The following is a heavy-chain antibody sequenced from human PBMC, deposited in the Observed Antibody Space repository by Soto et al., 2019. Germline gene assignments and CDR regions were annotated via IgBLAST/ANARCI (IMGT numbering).Heavy chain of an antibody. J-gene: IGHJ3*01. D-gene: IGHD3-10*01. Sequence: GGSLRLSCAASGFTFGNSDMSWVRQAPGKGLEWVSYISTSGSNIDYADSVKGRFTISRDNARSSLYLQMNSLRAEDTAIYYCTTVIKLVGGVVDDAFDLWGQGTMVTVSS. V-gene: IGHV3-48*03. CDR1: GFTFGNSD. CDR2: ISTSGSNI. CDR3: TTVIKLVGGVVDDAFDL.